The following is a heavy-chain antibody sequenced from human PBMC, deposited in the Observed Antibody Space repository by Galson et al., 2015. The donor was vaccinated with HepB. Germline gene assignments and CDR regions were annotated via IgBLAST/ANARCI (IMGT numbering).Heavy chain of an antibody. D-gene: IGHD2-2*01. J-gene: IGHJ4*02. CDR2: ISYDGSNK. CDR3: AKGILPLIVVVPAALDY. Sequence: SLRLSCAASGFTFSSYGMHWVRQAPGKGLEWVAVISYDGSNKYYADSVKGRFTISRDNSKNTLYLQMNSLRAEDTAVYYCAKGILPLIVVVPAALDYWGQGTLVTVSS. CDR1: GFTFSSYG. V-gene: IGHV3-30*18.